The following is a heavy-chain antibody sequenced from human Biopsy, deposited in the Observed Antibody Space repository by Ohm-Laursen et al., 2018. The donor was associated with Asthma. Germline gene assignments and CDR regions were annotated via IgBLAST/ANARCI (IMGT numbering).Heavy chain of an antibody. CDR1: GYTSIGCH. CDR2: INPNSGGT. D-gene: IGHD6-13*01. CDR3: ARGQKSAGDRWFDP. Sequence: ASVKVSCKASGYTSIGCHIHWMRQAPGQGLEWMGRINPNSGGTNYAQKFQGRVTMTRDTSISTAHMEVSRLRSDDTAVYYCARGQKSAGDRWFDPWGQGTLVTVSS. V-gene: IGHV1-2*06. J-gene: IGHJ5*02.